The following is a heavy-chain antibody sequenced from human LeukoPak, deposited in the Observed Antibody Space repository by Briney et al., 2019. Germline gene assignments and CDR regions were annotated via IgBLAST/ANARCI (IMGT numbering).Heavy chain of an antibody. CDR3: ARPSVGSYYDRAAYFQH. V-gene: IGHV4-34*01. Sequence: PSETLSLTCAVYGGSFSGYYWSWIRQPPGKGLEWIGGINHSGSTYYNPSLKSRVTISVDTSKNQFSMKLSSVTAADTAVYYCARPSVGSYYDRAAYFQHWGQGILVTVSS. CDR1: GGSFSGYY. CDR2: INHSGST. J-gene: IGHJ1*01. D-gene: IGHD1-26*01.